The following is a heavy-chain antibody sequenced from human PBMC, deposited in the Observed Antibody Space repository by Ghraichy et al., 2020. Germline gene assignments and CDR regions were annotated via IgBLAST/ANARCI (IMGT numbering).Heavy chain of an antibody. J-gene: IGHJ4*02. CDR1: GFTFSNYA. D-gene: IGHD3-3*02. V-gene: IGHV3-23*01. CDR2: ISSNSGEI. Sequence: GGSLRLSCAASGFTFSNYAMSWVRQAPGKGLEWVSTISSNSGEIHYVDSVKGRFTISRDNSRNTLYLQMDSLGVEDTAIYYCATHCFISNCGARHFPYWCQETLVTVAA. CDR3: ATHCFISNCGARHFPY.